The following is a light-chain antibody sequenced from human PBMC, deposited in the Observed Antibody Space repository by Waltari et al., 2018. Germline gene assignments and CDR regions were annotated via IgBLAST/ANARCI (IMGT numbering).Light chain of an antibody. J-gene: IGLJ1*01. Sequence: QSALTQPASVSGSPGQSIPISCPGSRSAFGRSTLVPWYLQHPGKAPKLIIYEVTKRPSGVSNRFSGSKSGNTASLTISGLQAEDEADYYCYSYAGGRVFGTGTKVTVL. V-gene: IGLV2-23*02. CDR1: RSAFGRSTL. CDR3: YSYAGGRV. CDR2: EVT.